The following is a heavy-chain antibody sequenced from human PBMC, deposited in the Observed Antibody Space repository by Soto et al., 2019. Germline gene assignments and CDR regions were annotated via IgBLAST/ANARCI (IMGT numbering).Heavy chain of an antibody. CDR3: ARGRPRYLYWLLSPHFDY. CDR2: IYYSGST. V-gene: IGHV4-59*01. J-gene: IGHJ4*02. D-gene: IGHD3-9*01. Sequence: PSETLSLTCTVSGGSISSYYWSWIRQPPGKGLEWIGYIYYSGSTNYNPSLKSRVTISVDTSKNQFSLKLSSVTAADTAVYYCARGRPRYLYWLLSPHFDYWGQGTLVTVSS. CDR1: GGSISSYY.